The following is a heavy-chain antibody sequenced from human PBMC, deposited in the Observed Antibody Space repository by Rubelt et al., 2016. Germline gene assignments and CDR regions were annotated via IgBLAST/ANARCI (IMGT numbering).Heavy chain of an antibody. D-gene: IGHD1-1*01. V-gene: IGHV4-39*03. J-gene: IGHJ5*02. CDR3: SRASDTPTGTPSDGIDP. CDR1: GGPISSRYY. Sequence: QLHLQESGPGLVKPSETLSLTCTVSGGPISSRYYWGWIRQTPGKELEWIGSIYYSGSTSYRPSLDSRVTISLDTSRNQFSLQLASVTASDTASYYWSRASDTPTGTPSDGIDPWGQGTLVTVSS. CDR2: IYYSGST.